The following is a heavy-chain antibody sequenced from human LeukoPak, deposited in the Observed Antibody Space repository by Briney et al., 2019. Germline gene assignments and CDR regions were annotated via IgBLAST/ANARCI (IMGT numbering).Heavy chain of an antibody. CDR3: ARDFDGYCSSTSCYADENYYYGMDV. Sequence: GRSLRLSCAASGFTFSSYGMHWVRQAPGKGLEWVAVIWYDGRYKYYTDSVKGRFTISRDNAKNSLYLQMNSLRAEDTAVYYRARDFDGYCSSTSCYADENYYYGMDVWGKGTTVTVSS. D-gene: IGHD2-2*01. J-gene: IGHJ6*04. CDR2: IWYDGRYK. V-gene: IGHV3-33*01. CDR1: GFTFSSYG.